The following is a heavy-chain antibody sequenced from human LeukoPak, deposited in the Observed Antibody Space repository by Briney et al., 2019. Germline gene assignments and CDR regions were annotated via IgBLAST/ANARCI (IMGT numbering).Heavy chain of an antibody. CDR3: ARDGPAQMVDFDY. D-gene: IGHD3-10*01. J-gene: IGHJ4*02. CDR1: GYTFSGTGWY. Sequence: GDSVKVSCKASGYTFSGTGWYLDWLRQAPGQGLECMGWIYPYTGATHYAQKFQGRVAMTSDTSISTAYMELSRLRPDDTAVYYCARDGPAQMVDFDYWGQGTLVTVSS. CDR2: IYPYTGAT. V-gene: IGHV1-2*02.